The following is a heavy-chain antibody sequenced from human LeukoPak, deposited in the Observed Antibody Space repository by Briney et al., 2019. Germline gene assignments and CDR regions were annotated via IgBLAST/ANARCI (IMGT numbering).Heavy chain of an antibody. CDR2: IYPGDSDT. V-gene: IGHV5-51*01. J-gene: IGHJ4*02. CDR3: ARLVRGYSYGYPRYFDY. Sequence: GESLKISCKGSGYSFTSYWIGWVRQMPGKGLEWMGIIYPGDSDTRYSPSFQGQVTISADKSISTAYLQWSSLKASDTAMYYCARLVRGYSYGYPRYFDYWGQGTLVTVPS. D-gene: IGHD5-18*01. CDR1: GYSFTSYW.